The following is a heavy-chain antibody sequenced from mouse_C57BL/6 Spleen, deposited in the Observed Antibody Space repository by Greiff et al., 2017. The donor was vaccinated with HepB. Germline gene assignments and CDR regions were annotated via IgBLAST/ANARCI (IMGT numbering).Heavy chain of an antibody. Sequence: EVKLEESGPELVKPGASVKISCKASGYSFTGYYMNWVKQSPEKSLEWIGEINPSTGGTTYNQKFKAKATLTVDKSSSTAYMQLKSLTSEDSAVYYCARGATTVVAHWYFDVWGTGTTVTVSS. CDR1: GYSFTGYY. CDR2: INPSTGGT. V-gene: IGHV1-42*01. J-gene: IGHJ1*03. CDR3: ARGATTVVAHWYFDV. D-gene: IGHD1-1*01.